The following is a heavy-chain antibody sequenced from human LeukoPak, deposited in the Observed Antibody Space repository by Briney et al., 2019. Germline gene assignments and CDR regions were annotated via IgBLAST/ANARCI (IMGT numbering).Heavy chain of an antibody. Sequence: TGGSLRLSCAASGFTFSKYWLYWVRQVPGKRPVWVSRISGDGSSTAYADSVKGRFSISRDNPKNTLYLQMNSLRVDDTAVYYCASVLGPSTLDTWGQGTLVTVSS. CDR3: ASVLGPSTLDT. D-gene: IGHD2-8*02. CDR2: ISGDGSST. CDR1: GFTFSKYW. J-gene: IGHJ5*02. V-gene: IGHV3-74*01.